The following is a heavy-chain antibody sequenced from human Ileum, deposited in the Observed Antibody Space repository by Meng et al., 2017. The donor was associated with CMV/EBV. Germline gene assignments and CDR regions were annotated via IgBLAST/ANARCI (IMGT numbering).Heavy chain of an antibody. V-gene: IGHV3-23*01. Sequence: ASGLPFSRYAMSWGRQAPGKGLEWVSALSGSGGSTYYADSVKSRFTISRDNSRNTLYLQMNSLRAEDTALYYCAKGDGGVVIRRYFDYWGQGTLVTVSS. CDR3: AKGDGGVVIRRYFDY. D-gene: IGHD4-23*01. CDR2: LSGSGGST. CDR1: GLPFSRYA. J-gene: IGHJ4*02.